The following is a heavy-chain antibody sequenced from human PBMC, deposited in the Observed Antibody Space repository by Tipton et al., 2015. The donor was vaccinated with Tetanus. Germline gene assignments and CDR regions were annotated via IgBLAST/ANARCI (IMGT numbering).Heavy chain of an antibody. CDR1: GFTFDSYA. J-gene: IGHJ4*02. CDR2: SYSGGSYA. CDR3: AKAKSWINLWFGDL. D-gene: IGHD3-10*01. V-gene: IGHV3-23*03. Sequence: SLRLSCAASGFTFDSYAMNWVRQAPGKGLEWVSVSYSGGSYAYYADSVKGRFTTSRDDSKNTLYLHMTSLRAEDTAVYYCAKAKSWINLWFGDLWGQGTLVTVSS.